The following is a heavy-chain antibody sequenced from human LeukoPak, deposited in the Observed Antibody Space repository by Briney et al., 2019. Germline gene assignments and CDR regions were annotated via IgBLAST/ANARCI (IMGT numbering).Heavy chain of an antibody. Sequence: SETLSLTCTVSGGSISSNYWSWIRQPPGKGPEWIGYIYYSGNTKYNPSLKSRVTISADTSNNQFSLKLSSVTAADTAVYYCARGTGVYWGQGTLVTVSS. CDR1: GGSISSNY. J-gene: IGHJ4*02. D-gene: IGHD7-27*01. CDR3: ARGTGVY. V-gene: IGHV4-59*08. CDR2: IYYSGNT.